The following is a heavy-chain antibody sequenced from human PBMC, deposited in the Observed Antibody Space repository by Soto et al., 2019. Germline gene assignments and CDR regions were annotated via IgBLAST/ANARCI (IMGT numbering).Heavy chain of an antibody. Sequence: GGSLRLSCAASGFTFSNSFRHWVCQAPGRGLEWVAAISYDGSNTYYANSVKGRFTISRDNSRDTLYLQVISLRIEDTAMYYCAKDTPLKEFDCWGQGTLVTVSS. CDR2: ISYDGSNT. CDR3: AKDTPLKEFDC. CDR1: GFTFSNSF. J-gene: IGHJ4*02. V-gene: IGHV3-30*18.